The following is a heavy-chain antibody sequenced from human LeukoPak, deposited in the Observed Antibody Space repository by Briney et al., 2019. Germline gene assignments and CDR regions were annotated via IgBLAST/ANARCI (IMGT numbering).Heavy chain of an antibody. CDR1: GGSISSSSYY. D-gene: IGHD3-10*01. V-gene: IGHV4-39*07. CDR3: AREAFTFGEYNQFDP. CDR2: IYYSGST. J-gene: IGHJ5*02. Sequence: PSETLSLTCTVSGGSISSSSYYWGWIRQPPGKGLEWIGSIYYSGSTYYNPSLKSRVTISVDTSKNQFSLRLSSVTAADTAVYYCAREAFTFGEYNQFDPWGQGTLVTVSS.